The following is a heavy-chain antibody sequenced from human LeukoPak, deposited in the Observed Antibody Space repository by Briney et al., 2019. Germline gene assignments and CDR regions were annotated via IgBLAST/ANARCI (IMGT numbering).Heavy chain of an antibody. CDR3: ARAEAAAGTGSLGY. J-gene: IGHJ4*02. CDR1: GYTFTSYG. V-gene: IGHV1-18*01. CDR2: ISAYNGNT. Sequence: ASVKVSCKASGYTFTSYGISWVRQAPGQGLEWMGWISAYNGNTNYAQKLQGRVTMTRDMSTSTVYMELSSLRSEDTAVYYCARAEAAAGTGSLGYWGQGTLVTVSS. D-gene: IGHD6-13*01.